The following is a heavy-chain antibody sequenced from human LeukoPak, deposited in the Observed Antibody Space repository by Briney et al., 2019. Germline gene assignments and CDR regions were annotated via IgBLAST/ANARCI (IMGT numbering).Heavy chain of an antibody. D-gene: IGHD2-21*01. CDR2: ISSSSTI. J-gene: IGHJ3*02. V-gene: IGHV3-48*01. Sequence: GGSLRLSCAASGFTFSSYSMNWVRQAPGKGLEWVSYISSSSTIYYADSVKGRFTISRDNAKNSLYLQMNSLRAEDTAVYYCASLYCGGDCYDAFDIWGQGTMVTVSS. CDR3: ASLYCGGDCYDAFDI. CDR1: GFTFSSYS.